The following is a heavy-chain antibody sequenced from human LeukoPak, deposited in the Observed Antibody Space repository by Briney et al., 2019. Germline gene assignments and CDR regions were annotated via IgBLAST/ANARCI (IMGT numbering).Heavy chain of an antibody. V-gene: IGHV4-38-2*02. D-gene: IGHD2-2*01. CDR3: ARDPRWLTPDCTSTSCYENYFDP. Sequence: TSETLSLTCSVSGYSISSGHQWAWIRQSPGKGLEWIGSIFHSGSAHYNPSLKSRVTISVDTSRNQFSLKLNSVSATDTAVYYCARDPRWLTPDCTSTSCYENYFDPWGQGTLATVSS. CDR1: GYSISSGHQ. CDR2: IFHSGSA. J-gene: IGHJ5*02.